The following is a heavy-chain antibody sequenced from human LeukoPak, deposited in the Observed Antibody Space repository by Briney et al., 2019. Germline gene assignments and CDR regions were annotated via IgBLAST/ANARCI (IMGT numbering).Heavy chain of an antibody. J-gene: IGHJ4*02. CDR2: ISGSGGST. D-gene: IGHD1-26*01. CDR3: ANAGPNQWKLLPLDY. Sequence: GGSLRLSCAASGFTFSSYAMSWVRQAPGKGLEWVSAISGSGGSTYYADSVKGRFTISRDNSKNTLYLQMNSLRAEDTAVYYCANAGPNQWKLLPLDYWGQGTLVTVSS. V-gene: IGHV3-23*01. CDR1: GFTFSSYA.